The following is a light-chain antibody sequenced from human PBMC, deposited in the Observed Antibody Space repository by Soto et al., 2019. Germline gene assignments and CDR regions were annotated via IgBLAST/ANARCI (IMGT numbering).Light chain of an antibody. CDR1: QGIKNN. Sequence: DIQMTQSPSSLSASAGDRVTITCRASQGIKNNLAWYQQKPGEVPKLLIHAASTLQSGVPSRFSGSGSGTDFTLTISSLQPEDVATYYCQKYYSVPFTFGPGTKVNIK. CDR3: QKYYSVPFT. CDR2: AAS. J-gene: IGKJ3*01. V-gene: IGKV1-27*01.